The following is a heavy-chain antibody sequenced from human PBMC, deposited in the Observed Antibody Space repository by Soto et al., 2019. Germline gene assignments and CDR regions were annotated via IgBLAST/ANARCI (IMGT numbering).Heavy chain of an antibody. J-gene: IGHJ3*01. Sequence: GALVKVSCKASGYAFPSYGISWRRQAPGQGLEWMGWISAYNGNTNYAQKLQGRVTMTTDTSTSTAYMELRSLRSDDTAVYYCASTKAVTESAFDFRGQGTIVTVSS. D-gene: IGHD3-10*01. CDR1: GYAFPSYG. V-gene: IGHV1-18*01. CDR3: ASTKAVTESAFDF. CDR2: ISAYNGNT.